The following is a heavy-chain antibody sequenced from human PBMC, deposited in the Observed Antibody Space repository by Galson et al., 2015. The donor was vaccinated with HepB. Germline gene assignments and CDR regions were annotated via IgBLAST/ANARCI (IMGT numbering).Heavy chain of an antibody. V-gene: IGHV1-18*01. CDR1: GYTFTSYG. CDR3: ARDPPPYSSSWSYYYYGMDV. J-gene: IGHJ6*02. Sequence: QSGAEVKKPGASVKVSCKASGYTFTSYGISWVRQAPGQGLEWMGWISAYNGNTNYAQKLQGRVTMTTDTSTSTAYMELRSLRSDDTAVYYCARDPPPYSSSWSYYYYGMDVWGQGTTVTVSS. CDR2: ISAYNGNT. D-gene: IGHD6-13*01.